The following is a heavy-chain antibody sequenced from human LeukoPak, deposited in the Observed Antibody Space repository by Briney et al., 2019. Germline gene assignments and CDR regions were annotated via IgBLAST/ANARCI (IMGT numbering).Heavy chain of an antibody. D-gene: IGHD5-18*01. J-gene: IGHJ4*02. CDR1: GGSISSNSYS. CDR3: ARHLRLEKRGYSYGYGY. V-gene: IGHV4-39*01. Sequence: PSATLSLTCTVSGGSISSNSYSWGWIRQPPGKGLEWIASMSYSGSTYYNPSLKSRVTISVDTSRNQFSLKLSFVTVADTAVYYCARHLRLEKRGYSYGYGYWGQGTLVTVSS. CDR2: MSYSGST.